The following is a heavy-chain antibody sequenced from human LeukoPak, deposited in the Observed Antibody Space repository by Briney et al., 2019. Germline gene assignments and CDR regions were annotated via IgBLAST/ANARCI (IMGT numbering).Heavy chain of an antibody. CDR1: GFTVSSNY. V-gene: IGHV3-66*04. Sequence: PGGSLRLSCAAYGFTVSSNYMSWVRQAPGKGLEWVSAIYSGGSTYYADSVKGRFTISRENSKNTLYLKMNSLRVEDTALYYCARLTGIAVAGTPFDFWGQGTLVTVSS. D-gene: IGHD6-19*01. CDR3: ARLTGIAVAGTPFDF. J-gene: IGHJ4*02. CDR2: IYSGGST.